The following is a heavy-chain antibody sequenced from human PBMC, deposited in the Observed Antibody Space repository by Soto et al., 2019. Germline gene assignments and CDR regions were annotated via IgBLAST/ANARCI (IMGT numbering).Heavy chain of an antibody. CDR2: IYYSGST. J-gene: IGHJ3*02. V-gene: IGHV4-59*08. Sequence: SETLSLTCTVSGGSISSYYWSWIRQPPGKGLEWIGYIYYSGSTNYNPSLKSRVTISVDTSKNQFSLKLSSVTAADTAVYYCARGAYGDHDAFDIWGQGTMVTVSS. CDR1: GGSISSYY. D-gene: IGHD4-17*01. CDR3: ARGAYGDHDAFDI.